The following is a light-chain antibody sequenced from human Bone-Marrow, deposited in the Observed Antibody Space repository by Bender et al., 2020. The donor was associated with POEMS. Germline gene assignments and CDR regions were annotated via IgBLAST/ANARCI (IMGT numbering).Light chain of an antibody. CDR2: EVT. CDR3: SSYTGNNNHLI. Sequence: QSALTKPASVSGSLGQSITISCTGTSSDVGGHNYVSWYQHHPGKAPKLIIYEVTDRPSGVSNRFSGSRSGNTASLTISGLQAEDEADYFCSSYTGNNNHLIFGGGTMLSVV. V-gene: IGLV2-14*01. CDR1: SSDVGGHNY. J-gene: IGLJ2*01.